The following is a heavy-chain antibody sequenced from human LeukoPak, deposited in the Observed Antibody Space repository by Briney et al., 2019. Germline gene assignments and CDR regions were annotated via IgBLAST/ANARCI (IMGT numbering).Heavy chain of an antibody. CDR2: ISGSGEST. V-gene: IGHV3-23*01. CDR1: GFTFRSYA. Sequence: PGGSLRLSCAASGFTFRSYAMNWVRQAPGKGLEWVSGISGSGESTFYADSVKGRFTISRDTSKNTLYLQMNSLRAEDTAVYYCVKDRCGSSCFAYFYYWGQGTPVTVSS. CDR3: VKDRCGSSCFAYFYY. D-gene: IGHD2-15*01. J-gene: IGHJ4*02.